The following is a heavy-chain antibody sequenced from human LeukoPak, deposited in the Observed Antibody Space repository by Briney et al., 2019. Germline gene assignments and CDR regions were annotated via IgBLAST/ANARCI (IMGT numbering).Heavy chain of an antibody. D-gene: IGHD3-10*01. Sequence: PSETLSLTCTVSGGSISNDYWSWIRQAAGKELEWIGRIYTRGSTNYHPSLKSRVTISLEKSKKQFSLNLNSVTATDTAVYYCARGGTYGSGRNQHTTLDYWGQGTLVTVSS. V-gene: IGHV4-4*07. CDR2: IYTRGST. CDR3: ARGGTYGSGRNQHTTLDY. J-gene: IGHJ4*02. CDR1: GGSISNDY.